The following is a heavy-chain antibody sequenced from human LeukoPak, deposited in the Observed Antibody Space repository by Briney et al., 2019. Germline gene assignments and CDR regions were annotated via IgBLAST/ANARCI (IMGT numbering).Heavy chain of an antibody. CDR1: GFTFSAYW. D-gene: IGHD5-18*01. J-gene: IGHJ3*02. CDR2: IKQNGSEK. CDR3: ATQHGYTYGPYPDGFDI. V-gene: IGHV3-7*01. Sequence: GGSLRLSCVASGFTFSAYWMSWVRQAPGKGLEWVANIKQNGSEKYYVDSVKGRFTITRDSAKDSLYLQMNSLRVEDTAVYYCATQHGYTYGPYPDGFDIWGQGTMVIVSS.